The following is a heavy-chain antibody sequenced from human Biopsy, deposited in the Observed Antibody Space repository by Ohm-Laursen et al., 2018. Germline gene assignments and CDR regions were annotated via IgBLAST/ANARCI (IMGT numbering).Heavy chain of an antibody. V-gene: IGHV4-59*08. D-gene: IGHD3-16*01. CDR3: AKQWSYYESFTQHYRGDFDY. CDR2: ISYSGST. CDR1: GGSISSSY. J-gene: IGHJ4*02. Sequence: TLSLTCSVSGGSISSSYWSWIRQPPGKGLEWIGYISYSGSTSYNPSLKGRVTISADTSKNQLSLTRSSLTAADTAVCFCAKQWSYYESFTQHYRGDFDYWGQGTLVIVSS.